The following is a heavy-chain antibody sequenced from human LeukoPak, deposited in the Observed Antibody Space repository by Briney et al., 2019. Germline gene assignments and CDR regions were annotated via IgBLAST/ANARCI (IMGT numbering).Heavy chain of an antibody. Sequence: SETLSLTCTVSGGSISGYYWSWIRQPPGKGLEWIGYLYYNGSTNYNPSLKSRVTISVDTSKNQFSLKLSSVTAADTAVYYCARGLYSSSWYPRSYYYYGMDVWGQGTTVTVSS. CDR2: LYYNGST. V-gene: IGHV4-59*01. D-gene: IGHD6-13*01. CDR1: GGSISGYY. CDR3: ARGLYSSSWYPRSYYYYGMDV. J-gene: IGHJ6*02.